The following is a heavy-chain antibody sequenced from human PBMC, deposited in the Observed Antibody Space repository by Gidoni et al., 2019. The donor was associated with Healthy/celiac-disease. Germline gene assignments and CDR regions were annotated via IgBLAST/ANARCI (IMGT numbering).Heavy chain of an antibody. J-gene: IGHJ6*02. V-gene: IGHV1-69*06. CDR1: GGTFSSYA. D-gene: IGHD2-21*02. Sequence: QVQLVQSGAEVKKPGSSVKVSCQASGGTFSSYAISWVRQAPGQGLEWMGGIIPIFGTANYAQKFQGRVTITADKSTSTAYMELSSLRSEDTAVYYCARAVSDIGVVTPYYYYGMDVWGQGTTVTVSS. CDR3: ARAVSDIGVVTPYYYYGMDV. CDR2: IIPIFGTA.